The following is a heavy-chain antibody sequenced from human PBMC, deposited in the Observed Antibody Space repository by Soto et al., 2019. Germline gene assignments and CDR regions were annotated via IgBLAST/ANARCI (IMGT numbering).Heavy chain of an antibody. D-gene: IGHD3-3*01. Sequence: ASVKVSCKASGYTFTSYYMHWVRQAPGQGLEWMGIINPSGGSTSYAQKFQGRVTMTRDTSTSTVYMELSSLRSEDTAVYYCARDFLPKFDFWSGRHYYYYGMDVWGQGTTVTVSS. CDR3: ARDFLPKFDFWSGRHYYYYGMDV. CDR1: GYTFTSYY. J-gene: IGHJ6*02. CDR2: INPSGGST. V-gene: IGHV1-46*01.